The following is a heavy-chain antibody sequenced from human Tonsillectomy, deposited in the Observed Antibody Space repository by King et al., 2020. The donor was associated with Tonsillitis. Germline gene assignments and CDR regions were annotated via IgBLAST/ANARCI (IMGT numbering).Heavy chain of an antibody. CDR1: GGTFSSYS. V-gene: IGHV1-69*01. CDR2: IIPIVDTR. J-gene: IGHJ5*02. Sequence: AQLVQSGAEVKKPGSSVKVSCKASGGTFSSYSISWVRQAPGQGLEWRGGIIPIVDTRNYAQNFRDRVTISAEESTSTVYMEMSSLKSEDATVYYCARGGMDRNWFDPWGQGTLVTVS. CDR3: ARGGMDRNWFDP. D-gene: IGHD2-2*03.